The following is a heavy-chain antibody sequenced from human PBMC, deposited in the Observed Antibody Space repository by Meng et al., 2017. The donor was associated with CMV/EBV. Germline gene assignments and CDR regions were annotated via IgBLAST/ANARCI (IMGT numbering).Heavy chain of an antibody. CDR1: GGSFSGYY. Sequence: GQLQQWGEGLLKPSATLFLTCAVYGGSFSGYYWSWIRQPPGKGLEWIGEINHSGSTNYNPSLKSRVTISVDTSKNQFSLKLSSVTAADTAVYYCASSLTYPDYWGQGTLVTVSS. V-gene: IGHV4-34*01. CDR3: ASSLTYPDY. J-gene: IGHJ4*02. D-gene: IGHD2-15*01. CDR2: INHSGST.